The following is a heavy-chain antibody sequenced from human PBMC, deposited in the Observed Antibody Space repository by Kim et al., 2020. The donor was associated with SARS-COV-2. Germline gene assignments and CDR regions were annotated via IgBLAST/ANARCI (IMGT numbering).Heavy chain of an antibody. CDR2: ISGPGGGT. Sequence: GGSLRLSCAASGLTFSNYAMSWVRQAPGKGLEWVSGISGPGGGTYYADSVEGRFTISRDNSQNTLYLQINSLRADDTAVYYCATPQREQRRLPFDYWGQGALVTVSS. CDR1: GLTFSNYA. CDR3: ATPQREQRRLPFDY. D-gene: IGHD1-1*01. J-gene: IGHJ4*02. V-gene: IGHV3-23*01.